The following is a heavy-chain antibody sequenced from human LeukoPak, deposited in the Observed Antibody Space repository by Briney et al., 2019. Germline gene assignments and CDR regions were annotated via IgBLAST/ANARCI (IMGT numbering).Heavy chain of an antibody. D-gene: IGHD3-3*01. V-gene: IGHV4-4*02. Sequence: SGTLSLTCAVSGGSISSSNWWSWVRQPPGKGLEWIGEIYHSGSTNYNPSLKSRVTISVDKSKNQFSLKLSSVTAADPAVYYCARGLYDFWSGYYNAWFDPWGQGTLVTVSS. J-gene: IGHJ5*02. CDR2: IYHSGST. CDR3: ARGLYDFWSGYYNAWFDP. CDR1: GGSISSSNW.